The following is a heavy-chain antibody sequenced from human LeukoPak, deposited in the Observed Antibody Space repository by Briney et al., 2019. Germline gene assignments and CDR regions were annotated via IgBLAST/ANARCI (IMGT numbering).Heavy chain of an antibody. Sequence: PSETLSLTCAVYGGSFSGYYWSWIRRPPGKGLEWIGEINHSGNSDYNPSLKSRVTISVDTSKNQFSLKLSSVTAADTAVYYCARKRSRDGYNTWGQGTLVTVSS. CDR1: GGSFSGYY. V-gene: IGHV4-34*01. CDR2: INHSGNS. D-gene: IGHD5-24*01. J-gene: IGHJ5*02. CDR3: ARKRSRDGYNT.